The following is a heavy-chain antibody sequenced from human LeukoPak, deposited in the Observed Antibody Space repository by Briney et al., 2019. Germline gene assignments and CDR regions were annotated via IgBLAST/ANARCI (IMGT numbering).Heavy chain of an antibody. D-gene: IGHD2-2*01. Sequence: PSGTLSLTCSVYGGSFSGYYWSWIRQPPGKGLEWIGEINHSGSTNYTPSLKSRVTISLDTSRNQFSLKLTSVTAADTAVYYCASTERCSTTCPLDYWGQGTLVTVSS. CDR3: ASTERCSTTCPLDY. J-gene: IGHJ4*02. CDR1: GGSFSGYY. CDR2: INHSGST. V-gene: IGHV4-34*01.